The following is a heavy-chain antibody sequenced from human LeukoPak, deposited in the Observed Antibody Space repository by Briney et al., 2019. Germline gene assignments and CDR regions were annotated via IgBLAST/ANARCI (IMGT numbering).Heavy chain of an antibody. CDR1: GGSISSYY. D-gene: IGHD1-26*01. Sequence: SETLSLTCTVSGGSISSYYWSWIRQPPGKGLEWIGYIYYSGSTNYNPSLKSRVTISVDTSKNQFSLKLSSVTAADTAVYYCARVTSKWEPYSFVDYWGQGTLATVSS. CDR3: ARVTSKWEPYSFVDY. V-gene: IGHV4-59*01. CDR2: IYYSGST. J-gene: IGHJ4*02.